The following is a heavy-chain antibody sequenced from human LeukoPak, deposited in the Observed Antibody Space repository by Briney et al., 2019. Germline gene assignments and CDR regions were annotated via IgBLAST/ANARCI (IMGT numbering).Heavy chain of an antibody. J-gene: IGHJ1*01. D-gene: IGHD3-22*01. CDR1: GDSVSRSDSY. CDR3: ARRRYYDGSGYLE. Sequence: KPSETLSLTCSVSGDSVSRSDSYWDWIRQPPGKGLAWIGTIYYSGRTYYSPSLKSRVTMSVDPSNNQFSLHLRSVTAADTAVYYCARRRYYDGSGYLEWGQGTLLSVSS. V-gene: IGHV4-39*01. CDR2: IYYSGRT.